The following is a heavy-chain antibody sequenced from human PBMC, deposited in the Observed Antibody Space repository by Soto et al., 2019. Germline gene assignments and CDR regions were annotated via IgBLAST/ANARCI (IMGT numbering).Heavy chain of an antibody. Sequence: SGPTLVNATRTLTLTCTFSGFSLNTSEMCVSWIRQPPGKALEWLALIDWDDDKYYSTSLQTRLTISKDTSKTQVVLTMTSMDPVDTATYYCARTLDYHGSGSNYVFAYWGQGALVTVAS. J-gene: IGHJ4*02. D-gene: IGHD3-10*01. CDR1: GFSLNTSEMC. CDR2: IDWDDDK. V-gene: IGHV2-70*01. CDR3: ARTLDYHGSGSNYVFAY.